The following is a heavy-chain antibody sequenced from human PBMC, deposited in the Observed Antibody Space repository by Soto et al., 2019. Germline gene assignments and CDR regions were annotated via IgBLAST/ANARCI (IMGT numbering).Heavy chain of an antibody. Sequence: GGSLRLSCAASGFTFSSYGMHWVRQAPGKGLEWVAVISYDGSNKYYADSVKGRFTISRDNSKNTLYLQMNSLRAEDTAVYYCAKAGLRFLEWLFPNWGQGTLVTVSS. V-gene: IGHV3-30*18. CDR1: GFTFSSYG. CDR2: ISYDGSNK. CDR3: AKAGLRFLEWLFPN. D-gene: IGHD3-3*01. J-gene: IGHJ4*02.